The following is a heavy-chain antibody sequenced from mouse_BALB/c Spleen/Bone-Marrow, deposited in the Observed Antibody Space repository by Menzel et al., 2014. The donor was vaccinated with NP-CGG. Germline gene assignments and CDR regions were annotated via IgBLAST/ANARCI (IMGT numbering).Heavy chain of an antibody. D-gene: IGHD3-3*01. CDR1: GYTFTTYP. CDR2: FHPFNDDT. J-gene: IGHJ4*01. V-gene: IGHV1-47*01. CDR3: ARKGPRDAMDY. Sequence: LQESGAALVKPGASVMMSCKAFGYTFTTYPMEWMKQNHGKSLEWIGNFHPFNDDTKYNEKFKGKAKLTVEKSSSTVYLELSRLTSDDSAVYYCARKGPRDAMDYWGQGTSVTVSS.